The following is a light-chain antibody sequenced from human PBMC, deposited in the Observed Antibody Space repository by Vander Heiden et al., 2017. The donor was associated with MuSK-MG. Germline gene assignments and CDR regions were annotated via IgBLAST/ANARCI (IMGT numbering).Light chain of an antibody. V-gene: IGLV4-69*01. CDR3: QTLGTGIRVV. Sequence: QLVLTQSPYASASLGASVKLTCALSSGPSSYAIAWDQQQPEKGSVDWMKLNSDGSHSKGDGMPDRFSGSSSGAERDLTISSLQSEDEADYYSQTLGTGIRVVFGGGTKLTVL. CDR2: LNSDGSH. CDR1: SGPSSYA. J-gene: IGLJ2*01.